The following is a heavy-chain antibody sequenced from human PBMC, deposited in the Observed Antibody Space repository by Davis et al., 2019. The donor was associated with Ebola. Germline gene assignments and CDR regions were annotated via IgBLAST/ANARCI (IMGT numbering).Heavy chain of an antibody. CDR2: IYYSGST. CDR1: GASITSYF. Sequence: PSETLSLTCTVSGASITSYFWSWIRQPPGKGLEWIGSIYYSGSTYYNPSLKSRVTISVDTSKNQVSLKLTSVTAADTAVYHCARGSKTWYFDLWGRGTLVTVSS. J-gene: IGHJ2*01. CDR3: ARGSKTWYFDL. V-gene: IGHV4-59*01.